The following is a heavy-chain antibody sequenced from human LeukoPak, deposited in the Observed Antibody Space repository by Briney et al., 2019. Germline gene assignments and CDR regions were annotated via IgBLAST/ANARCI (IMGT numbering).Heavy chain of an antibody. CDR1: GYSISSGFY. J-gene: IGHJ3*02. Sequence: PSETLSLTCSVSGYSISSGFYWGSIRQPPGKGLERIGSMFHSGSTYYNQSLKSRVTISVDTSKNQFSLKLSSVTAADTAVYSSARANYYDNSGYSRGAFDIWGQGTVVTVSS. CDR2: MFHSGST. D-gene: IGHD3-22*01. V-gene: IGHV4-38-2*02. CDR3: ARANYYDNSGYSRGAFDI.